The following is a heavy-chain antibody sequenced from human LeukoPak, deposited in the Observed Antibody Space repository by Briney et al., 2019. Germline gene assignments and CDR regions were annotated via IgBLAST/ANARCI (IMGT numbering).Heavy chain of an antibody. CDR3: ARDPLYYYDSSSSGHVPQPNWLDP. CDR1: GYTFTIYY. CDR2: INPSGGSA. V-gene: IGHV1-46*01. Sequence: ASVKVSSKASGYTFTIYYIHWVRQAPGQGLEWMGIINPSGGSASYAQQFQGRVTMTRDTSTSTVYMELSRLRSEDTAVYYCARDPLYYYDSSSSGHVPQPNWLDPWGQGTLVTVSS. J-gene: IGHJ5*02. D-gene: IGHD3-22*01.